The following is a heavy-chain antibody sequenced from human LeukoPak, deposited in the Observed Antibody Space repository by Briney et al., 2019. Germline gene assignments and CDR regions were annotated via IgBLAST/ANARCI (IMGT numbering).Heavy chain of an antibody. D-gene: IGHD1-14*01. Sequence: GGSLRLSCAASGFTFSNYNMNWVRQAPGKGLEWVSYISSSSSGIYYADSVKGRFTIDRDNAENSLYLQMNSLRAEDTAVYYCARIHITDDAFDIWGQGTRVTVSS. CDR2: ISSSSSGI. CDR3: ARIHITDDAFDI. V-gene: IGHV3-48*04. J-gene: IGHJ3*02. CDR1: GFTFSNYN.